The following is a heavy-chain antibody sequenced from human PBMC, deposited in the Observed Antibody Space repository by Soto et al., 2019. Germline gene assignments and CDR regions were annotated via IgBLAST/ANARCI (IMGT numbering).Heavy chain of an antibody. V-gene: IGHV3-23*01. CDR2: ISGSGSST. Sequence: GGSLRLSCAASGITFSAYAMSWVRQAPGKGLEWVSAISGSGSSTYYADSVKGRFTISRDKSKNTLYLQMDSLRAEDTAVYYCAKLYEGYVYWGQGTLVTVSS. D-gene: IGHD2-2*01. CDR1: GITFSAYA. J-gene: IGHJ4*02. CDR3: AKLYEGYVY.